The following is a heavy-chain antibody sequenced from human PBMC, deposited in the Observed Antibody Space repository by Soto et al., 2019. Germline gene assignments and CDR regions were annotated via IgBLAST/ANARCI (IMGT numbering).Heavy chain of an antibody. CDR1: GCTISSYY. V-gene: IGHV4-59*01. Sequence: SETLSLTCTVSGCTISSYYWSWIRQPPGKGLEWIGYIYYSGSTNYNPSLKSRVTISVDTSKNQFSLKLSSVTAADTAVYYCARMRSYYYDSSGYYNWFDPWGQGIQVTVSS. D-gene: IGHD3-22*01. CDR3: ARMRSYYYDSSGYYNWFDP. J-gene: IGHJ5*02. CDR2: IYYSGST.